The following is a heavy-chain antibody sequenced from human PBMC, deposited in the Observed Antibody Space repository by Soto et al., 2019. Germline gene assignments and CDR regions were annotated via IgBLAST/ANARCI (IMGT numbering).Heavy chain of an antibody. D-gene: IGHD4-17*01. CDR2: IYYSGYT. J-gene: IGHJ5*02. CDR3: ARIPGRIYGDYVHWFDP. Sequence: SETLSLTCTVSGGSISSSSYYWGWIRQPPGKGLEWIGSIYYSGYTYYNPSLKSRVTISVDTSKNQFSLKLSSVTAADTAVYYCARIPGRIYGDYVHWFDPWGQGTLVTVSS. V-gene: IGHV4-39*01. CDR1: GGSISSSSYY.